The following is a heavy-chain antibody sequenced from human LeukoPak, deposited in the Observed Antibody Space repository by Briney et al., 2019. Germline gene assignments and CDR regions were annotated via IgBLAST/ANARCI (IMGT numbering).Heavy chain of an antibody. CDR3: ARDSNYGSFDY. CDR1: GFTFSGYS. CDR2: TWYDGTKK. V-gene: IGHV3-33*01. J-gene: IGHJ4*02. D-gene: IGHD4-11*01. Sequence: PGGSLRLSCAASGFTFSGYSMHWVRQAPGKGLEWVAVTWYDGTKKFYVDSVKGRFTISSDNPKNTLFLQMNSLRAEDTAVYYCARDSNYGSFDYWGQGTLVTVSS.